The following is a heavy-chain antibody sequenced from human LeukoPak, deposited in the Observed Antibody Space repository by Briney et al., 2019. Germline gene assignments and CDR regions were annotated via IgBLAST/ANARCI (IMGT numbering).Heavy chain of an antibody. CDR1: EYAFIAYY. V-gene: IGHV1-2*02. D-gene: IGHD5-24*01. CDR2: INPNSGVT. Sequence: ASVKVSCKASEYAFIAYYIHWLRLAPGQGPKWMGWINPNSGVTNYAQKFQGRVTMTRDTSITTAYMDLNRLTSDDTAVYYCARGTTGGYNRGDAFDIWGQGTMVTVSS. J-gene: IGHJ3*02. CDR3: ARGTTGGYNRGDAFDI.